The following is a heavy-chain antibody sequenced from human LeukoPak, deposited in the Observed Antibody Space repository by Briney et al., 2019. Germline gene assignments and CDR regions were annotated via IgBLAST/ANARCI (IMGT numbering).Heavy chain of an antibody. CDR2: IYYSGST. CDR3: AREEGGYGPIDY. Sequence: SETLSLTCTVSGGSISSSSYYWGWIRQPPGKGLEWIGSIYYSGSTYYNPSLKSRVTISVDTSKNQFSLKLSSVTAADTAVYYCAREEGGYGPIDYWGQGTLVTVST. CDR1: GGSISSSSYY. V-gene: IGHV4-39*07. D-gene: IGHD5-12*01. J-gene: IGHJ4*02.